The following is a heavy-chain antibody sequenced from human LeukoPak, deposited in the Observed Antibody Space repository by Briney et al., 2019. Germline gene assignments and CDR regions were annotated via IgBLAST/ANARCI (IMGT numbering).Heavy chain of an antibody. CDR2: IINDGITT. J-gene: IGHJ3*01. D-gene: IGHD2/OR15-2a*01. CDR3: AADGEYAFLV. Sequence: GGSLRLSCAASGFTFSSYAMSWVRQAPGEGLVWVSRIINDGITTTYADSVKGRFTISRDNAKKTLYLQMNSLRADDTAVYYCAADGEYAFLVWGQGTMVTVSS. CDR1: GFTFSSYA. V-gene: IGHV3-74*01.